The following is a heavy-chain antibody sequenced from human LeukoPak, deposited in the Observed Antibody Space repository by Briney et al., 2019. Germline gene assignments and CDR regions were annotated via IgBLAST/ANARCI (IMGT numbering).Heavy chain of an antibody. Sequence: GGSLRLSCAASGFTFSSYSMNWVRQAPGKGLEWVSSISPGGGSRYHADSVRGRLTISRDNSKNMLSLQMNSLRIEDTAIYYCAKGQWLSYSNDDWGQGTLVTVSS. V-gene: IGHV3-23*01. J-gene: IGHJ4*02. D-gene: IGHD6-19*01. CDR3: AKGQWLSYSNDD. CDR2: ISPGGGSR. CDR1: GFTFSSYS.